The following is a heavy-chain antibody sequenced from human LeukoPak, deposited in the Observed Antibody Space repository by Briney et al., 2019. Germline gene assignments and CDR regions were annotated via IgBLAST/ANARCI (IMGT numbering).Heavy chain of an antibody. CDR2: IYYSGST. CDR3: ARASYGDFWSGYNYYYYMDV. CDR1: GYSISSGYY. Sequence: SETLSLTCTVSGYSISSGYYWSWIRQPPGKGLEWIGYIYYSGSTNYNPSLKSRVTISVDTSKNQFSLKLSSVTAADTAVYYCARASYGDFWSGYNYYYYMDVWGKGTTVTVSS. V-gene: IGHV4-61*01. D-gene: IGHD3-3*01. J-gene: IGHJ6*03.